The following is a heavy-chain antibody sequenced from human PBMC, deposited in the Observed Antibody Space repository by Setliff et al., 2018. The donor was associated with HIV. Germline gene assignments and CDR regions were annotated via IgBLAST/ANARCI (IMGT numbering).Heavy chain of an antibody. V-gene: IGHV4-4*07. J-gene: IGHJ4*02. CDR3: ARDRGWNDY. CDR2: IYSSGKT. D-gene: IGHD6-19*01. Sequence: SETLSLTCTVSGASMSSFFWHWIRQPAGKGLEWIGRIYSSGKTYYTPSLKSRVTMSVDMSKNQFSLNVTSVTAADTAVYYCARDRGWNDYWGQGTLVTVSS. CDR1: GASMSSFF.